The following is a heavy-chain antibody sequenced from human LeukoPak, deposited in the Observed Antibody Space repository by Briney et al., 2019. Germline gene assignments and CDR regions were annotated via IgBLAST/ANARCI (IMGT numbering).Heavy chain of an antibody. CDR2: ISSSSSTI. CDR1: GFTFSSYS. D-gene: IGHD6-19*01. CDR3: ARWGSEWLLNWFDP. Sequence: GGSLRLSCAASGFTFSSYSMNWVRQAPGKGREWVSSISSSSSTIYYAASVKGRFTISRDNAKNSLYLQMNSLRAEDTAVYYCARWGSEWLLNWFDPWGQGTLVTVSS. J-gene: IGHJ5*02. V-gene: IGHV3-48*01.